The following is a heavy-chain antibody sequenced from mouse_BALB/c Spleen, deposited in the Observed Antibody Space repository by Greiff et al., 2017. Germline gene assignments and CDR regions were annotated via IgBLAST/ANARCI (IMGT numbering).Heavy chain of an antibody. CDR1: GFNIKDTY. J-gene: IGHJ1*01. CDR2: IDPANGNT. Sequence: VQLQQSGAELVKPGASVKLSCTASGFNIKDTYMHWVKQRPEQGLEWIGRIDPANGNTKYDPKFQGKATITADTSSNTAYLQLSSLTSEDTAVYYCAAGYWYFDVWGEGTTVTVSS. CDR3: AAGYWYFDV. V-gene: IGHV14-3*02.